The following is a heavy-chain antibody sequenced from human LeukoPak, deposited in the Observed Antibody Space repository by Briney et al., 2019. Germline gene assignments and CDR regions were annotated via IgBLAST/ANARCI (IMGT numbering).Heavy chain of an antibody. Sequence: PSETLSLTCTVSGGSISSYYWSWIRQPPGKGLEWIGNIYYSGSTNYNPSLRSRVTISVDTSKNQCSLKLSSVTAADTAVYYCARGGDPHYGMDVWGQGATVTVSS. CDR3: ARGGDPHYGMDV. J-gene: IGHJ6*02. CDR1: GGSISSYY. D-gene: IGHD2-21*01. V-gene: IGHV4-59*01. CDR2: IYYSGST.